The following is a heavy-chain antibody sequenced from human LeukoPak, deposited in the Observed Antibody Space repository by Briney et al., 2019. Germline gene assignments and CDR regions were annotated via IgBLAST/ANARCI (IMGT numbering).Heavy chain of an antibody. Sequence: GGSLRLSCAASGFTFSSDAMSWVRQAPGKGLEWVSAFCGSGGSTYYADSVKGRFTISRDNSKNTLYLQMNSLRAEDTAVYYCAKGTRYYGSGIPSDYWGQGTLVTVSS. CDR1: GFTFSSDA. D-gene: IGHD3-10*01. J-gene: IGHJ4*02. CDR3: AKGTRYYGSGIPSDY. CDR2: FCGSGGST. V-gene: IGHV3-23*01.